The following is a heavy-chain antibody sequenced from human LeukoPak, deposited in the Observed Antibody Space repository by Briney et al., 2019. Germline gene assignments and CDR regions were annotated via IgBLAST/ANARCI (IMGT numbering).Heavy chain of an antibody. D-gene: IGHD2-2*01. CDR3: ARDAPGYCSSTSCYGGFDY. Sequence: SVKVSCKASGGTFSSYAISWVRQAPGQGLEWMGGIIPIFGTANYAQKFQGRVTITADESTSTAHMELSSLRSEDTAVYYCARDAPGYCSSTSCYGGFDYWGQGTLVTVSS. CDR2: IIPIFGTA. J-gene: IGHJ4*02. CDR1: GGTFSSYA. V-gene: IGHV1-69*01.